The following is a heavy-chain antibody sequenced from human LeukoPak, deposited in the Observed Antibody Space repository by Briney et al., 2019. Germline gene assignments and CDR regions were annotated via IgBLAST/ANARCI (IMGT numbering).Heavy chain of an antibody. V-gene: IGHV3-7*01. CDR2: IKQDGSEK. CDR3: ARGELRYFDWSPTVDAFDI. D-gene: IGHD3-9*01. CDR1: GFTFSSYW. J-gene: IGHJ3*02. Sequence: GGSLRLSCAASGFTFSSYWMSWVRQAPGKGLEWVANIKQDGSEKYYVDSVKGRFTISRDNAKNSLYLQMNSLRAEDTAVYYCARGELRYFDWSPTVDAFDIWGQGTMVTVSS.